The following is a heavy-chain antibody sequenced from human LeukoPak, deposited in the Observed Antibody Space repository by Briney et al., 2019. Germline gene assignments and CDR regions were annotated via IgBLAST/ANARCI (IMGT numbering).Heavy chain of an antibody. CDR3: ASYYARPHWFDP. D-gene: IGHD2-2*01. CDR2: IYYSGST. Sequence: SETLSLTCTVSGGSISSGDYYWGWIRQPPGKGLEWIGYIYYSGSTYYNPSLKSRVTISVDTSKNQFSLKLSSVTAADTAVYYCASYYARPHWFDPWGQGTLVTVSS. CDR1: GGSISSGDYY. V-gene: IGHV4-30-4*01. J-gene: IGHJ5*02.